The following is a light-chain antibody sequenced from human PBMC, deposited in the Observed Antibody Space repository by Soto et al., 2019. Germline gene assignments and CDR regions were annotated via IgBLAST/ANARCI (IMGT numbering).Light chain of an antibody. J-gene: IGKJ1*01. CDR1: QGINNY. CDR3: LQHNSYPWT. CDR2: AAS. V-gene: IGKV1-17*03. Sequence: DIQMTQSSSAMSASVGDRVTITCRASQGINNYLVWFQQKPGKVPKSLIYAASSLQSGVPSRFSGSGSGAEFTLTISSLPPEDSETYYCLQHNSYPWTFGRGTKVDIK.